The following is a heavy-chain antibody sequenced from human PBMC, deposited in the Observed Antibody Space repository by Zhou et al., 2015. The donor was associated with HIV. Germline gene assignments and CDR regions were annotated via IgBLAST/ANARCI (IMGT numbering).Heavy chain of an antibody. CDR2: VNPKSGGT. Sequence: QVQLVQSGAEVRKPGASVKVSCRASGYTFTAYLIHWVRQAPGQGLEWMGWVNPKSGGTKYAQKFQGRVAMTRNTSISTAYMELSSLRSEDTAVYYCARGNSRGDYWGQGTLVTVSS. D-gene: IGHD6-13*01. CDR1: GYTFTAYL. V-gene: IGHV1-2*02. J-gene: IGHJ4*02. CDR3: ARGNSRGDY.